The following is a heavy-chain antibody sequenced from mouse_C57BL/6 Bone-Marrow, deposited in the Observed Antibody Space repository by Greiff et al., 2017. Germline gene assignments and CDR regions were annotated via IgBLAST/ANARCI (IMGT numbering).Heavy chain of an antibody. D-gene: IGHD1-2*01. CDR1: GYTFTSYW. J-gene: IGHJ2*01. Sequence: QVQLQQPGAVLVKPGASVKMSCKASGYTFTSYWITWVKQRPGQGLEWIGDIYPGSGSTNYNEKFKSKATLTVDTASSTASMQLSSLTSEDSAVYYCARSGGYYGENYFDYWGQGTTLTVSS. V-gene: IGHV1-55*01. CDR2: IYPGSGST. CDR3: ARSGGYYGENYFDY.